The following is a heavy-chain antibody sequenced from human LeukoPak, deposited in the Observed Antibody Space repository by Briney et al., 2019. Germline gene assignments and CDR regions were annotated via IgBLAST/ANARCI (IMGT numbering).Heavy chain of an antibody. J-gene: IGHJ4*02. D-gene: IGHD1-26*01. CDR2: ISSSSSYI. CDR1: GFTFSSYS. Sequence: GGSLRLSCAASGFTFSSYSMNWVRQAPGEGLEWVSSISSSSSYIYYADSVKGRFTISRDNAKNSLYLQMNSLRAEDTAVYYCAAEKIVGAVFDYWGQGTLVTVSS. CDR3: AAEKIVGAVFDY. V-gene: IGHV3-21*01.